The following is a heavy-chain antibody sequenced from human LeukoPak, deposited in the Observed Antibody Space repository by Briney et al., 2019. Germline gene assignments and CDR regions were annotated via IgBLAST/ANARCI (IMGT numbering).Heavy chain of an antibody. J-gene: IGHJ6*04. Sequence: GGSLRLSCAASGFSFSSFEMNWVRQAPGKGLEWVSYISSSGSTIYYADSVKGRFTISRDNAKNSLYLQMNSLRAEDTAVYYCAELGITMIGGVWGKGTTVTISS. V-gene: IGHV3-48*03. CDR2: ISSSGSTI. CDR1: GFSFSSFE. CDR3: AELGITMIGGV. D-gene: IGHD3-10*02.